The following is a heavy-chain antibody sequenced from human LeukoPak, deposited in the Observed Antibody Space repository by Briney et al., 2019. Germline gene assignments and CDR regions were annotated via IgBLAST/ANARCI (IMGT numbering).Heavy chain of an antibody. J-gene: IGHJ6*04. Sequence: GGSLRLSCAASGFSFSSFEMNWVRQAPGKGLEWVSYISSSGSTIYYADSVKGRFTISRDNAKNSLYLQMNSLRAEDTAVYYCAELGITMIGGVWGKGTTVTISS. V-gene: IGHV3-48*03. CDR2: ISSSGSTI. CDR1: GFSFSSFE. CDR3: AELGITMIGGV. D-gene: IGHD3-10*02.